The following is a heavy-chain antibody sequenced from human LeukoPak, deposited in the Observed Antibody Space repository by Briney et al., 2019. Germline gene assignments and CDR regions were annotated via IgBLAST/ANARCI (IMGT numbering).Heavy chain of an antibody. CDR3: AGGGFGEAYYYYYYMDV. D-gene: IGHD3-10*01. V-gene: IGHV3-30*02. Sequence: GGSLRLSCAASGFTFSVYGMHWARQAPGKGLEWVAFIRYDGSNHSYADSVKGRFTISRDNSKNTLFLQMNSLRAEDTAVYYCAGGGFGEAYYYYYYMDVWGKGTTVTVSS. CDR2: IRYDGSNH. CDR1: GFTFSVYG. J-gene: IGHJ6*03.